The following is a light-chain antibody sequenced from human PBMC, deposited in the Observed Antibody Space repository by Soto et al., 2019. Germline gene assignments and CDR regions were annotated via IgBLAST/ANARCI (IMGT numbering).Light chain of an antibody. V-gene: IGLV2-8*01. J-gene: IGLJ1*01. Sequence: QSALTQPPSAAGSRGQSGAISCTGTSSDVSGYNYVSWYQQHPGKAPKLMIYEVNKRPSGVPDRFSGSKSGNTASLTVSGLQAEDEADYYCSSYAGSSNVFGTGTKV. CDR1: SSDVSGYNY. CDR2: EVN. CDR3: SSYAGSSNV.